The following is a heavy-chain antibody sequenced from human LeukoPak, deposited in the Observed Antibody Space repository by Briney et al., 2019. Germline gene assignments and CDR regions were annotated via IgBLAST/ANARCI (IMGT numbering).Heavy chain of an antibody. J-gene: IGHJ4*02. D-gene: IGHD2-15*01. V-gene: IGHV1-46*01. CDR2: INPSGGST. Sequence: VASVKVSCKASGYTFTSYYMHWVRQAPGQGLEWMGIINPSGGSTSYAQKFQGRVTMTRDTSTSTVYMELSSLRSEDTAVYYCARDDCSGGSCHRFDYWGQGTLVTVSS. CDR1: GYTFTSYY. CDR3: ARDDCSGGSCHRFDY.